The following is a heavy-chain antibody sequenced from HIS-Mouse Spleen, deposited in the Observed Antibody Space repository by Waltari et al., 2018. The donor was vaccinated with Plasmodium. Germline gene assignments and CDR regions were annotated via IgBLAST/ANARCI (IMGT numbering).Heavy chain of an antibody. J-gene: IGHJ2*01. CDR2: IKQDGSDK. V-gene: IGHV3-7*01. Sequence: EVQLVESGGGLVQPGGSLRLSCAASGFTFSSYWMSWVRQAPGKGLEWGANIKQDGSDKYYVYAVKGRFTISRDNAKNSLYLQMNSLRAEDTAVYYCASSWYWYFDLWGRGTLVTVSS. D-gene: IGHD6-13*01. CDR3: ASSWYWYFDL. CDR1: GFTFSSYW.